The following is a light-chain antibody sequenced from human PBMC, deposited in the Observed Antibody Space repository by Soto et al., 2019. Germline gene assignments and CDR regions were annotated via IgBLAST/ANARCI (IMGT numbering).Light chain of an antibody. CDR2: GAS. CDR3: QQYDNWRGT. Sequence: EIVMMQSPATLSVSPGERATLSCRASQSVSSNLAWYQQKPGQAPRLLIYGASTRATGIPARFSGSGSGTEFTLTISGLLSEDFAVYYCQQYDNWRGTFGQGTKVEIQ. V-gene: IGKV3-15*01. CDR1: QSVSSN. J-gene: IGKJ1*01.